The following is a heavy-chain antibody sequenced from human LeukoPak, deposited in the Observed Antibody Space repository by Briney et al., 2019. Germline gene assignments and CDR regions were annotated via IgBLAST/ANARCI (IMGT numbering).Heavy chain of an antibody. CDR2: ISGRAGST. D-gene: IGHD6-6*01. CDR1: GFTFSTCL. CDR3: AKGGPYSSSPDFDY. J-gene: IGHJ4*02. Sequence: GGSLRLSCAASGFTFSTCLMSWVRQAPGKGLEWVSSISGRAGSTYYADSVKGRFTISRDNSKNTLFLQMNSLRAEDTAVYYCAKGGPYSSSPDFDYWGQGTLVTVSS. V-gene: IGHV3-23*01.